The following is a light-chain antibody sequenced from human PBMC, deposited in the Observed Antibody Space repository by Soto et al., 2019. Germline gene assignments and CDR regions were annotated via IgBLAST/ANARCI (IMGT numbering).Light chain of an antibody. CDR2: DVS. CDR1: SSDVGGFIF. Sequence: QSVLTQPASVSGSPGQSITISCTGTSSDVGGFIFVSWYQQHPGRAPKLMIYDVSNRPSGVSNRFSGSKSGNTASLTISGLQADDDADYYCVSYTTSASSVFGTGTKV. J-gene: IGLJ1*01. V-gene: IGLV2-14*01. CDR3: VSYTTSASSV.